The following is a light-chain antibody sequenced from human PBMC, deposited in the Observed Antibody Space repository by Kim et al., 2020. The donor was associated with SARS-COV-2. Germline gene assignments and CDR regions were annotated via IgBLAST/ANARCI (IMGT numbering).Light chain of an antibody. CDR3: TSYTSSSTLVV. V-gene: IGLV2-14*03. CDR2: DIS. J-gene: IGLJ1*01. Sequence: QSALTQPASVSGSPGQSITISCTGTSSDIGAYNFVSWYQHHPDKAPKLIIHDISTRPSGVSYRFSGSKSGNTASLTISGLQAEDEADYYCTSYTSSSTLVVFGSGTKVTVL. CDR1: SSDIGAYNF.